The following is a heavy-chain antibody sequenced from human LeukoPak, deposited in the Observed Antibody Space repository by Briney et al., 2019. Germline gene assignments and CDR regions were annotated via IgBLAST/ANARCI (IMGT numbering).Heavy chain of an antibody. CDR2: IYCSGST. D-gene: IGHD6-6*01. Sequence: SETLSLTCTVSGGSISSGGHYWSWIRQHPGKGLEWIGYIYCSGSTYYNPSLKSRVTISVDTSKNQFSLKLSSVTAADTAVYYCARVGSRLPEYSSSYYYYYMDVWGKGTTVTVSS. V-gene: IGHV4-31*03. CDR1: GGSISSGGHY. J-gene: IGHJ6*03. CDR3: ARVGSRLPEYSSSYYYYYMDV.